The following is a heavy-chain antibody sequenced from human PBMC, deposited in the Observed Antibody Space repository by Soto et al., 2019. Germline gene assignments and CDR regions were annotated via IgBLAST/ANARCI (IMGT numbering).Heavy chain of an antibody. CDR1: GFTFSSYA. V-gene: IGHV3-23*01. CDR2: ISYSGGST. Sequence: PGGSLRLSCAASGFTFSSYAMSWVRQAPGKGLEWVSAISYSGGSTYYADSVKGRFTISRDNSKNTLYLQMNSLRVEDTAVYYCAKDLGGPYYYYGMDVWGQGTTVTVSS. J-gene: IGHJ6*02. CDR3: AKDLGGPYYYYGMDV. D-gene: IGHD3-16*01.